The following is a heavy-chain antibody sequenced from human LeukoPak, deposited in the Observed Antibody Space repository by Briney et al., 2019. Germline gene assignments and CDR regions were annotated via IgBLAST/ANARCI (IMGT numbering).Heavy chain of an antibody. J-gene: IGHJ4*02. CDR2: VTSSSRTI. CDR3: ARDLIGGKAYDY. Sequence: PGGSLRLSCAASGFTFSSYSMNWVRQAPGKGPEWIAYVTSSSRTIYYADSVKGRFTISRDNAKSSLYLQLDSLRAEDTAVYYCARDLIGGKAYDYWGQGALVTVSS. V-gene: IGHV3-48*01. CDR1: GFTFSSYS. D-gene: IGHD2-15*01.